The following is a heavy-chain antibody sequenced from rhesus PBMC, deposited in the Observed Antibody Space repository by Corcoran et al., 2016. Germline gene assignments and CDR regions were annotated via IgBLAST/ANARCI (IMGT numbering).Heavy chain of an antibody. V-gene: IGHV4S7*01. CDR2: IYGSSGRT. J-gene: IGHJ4*01. D-gene: IGHD5-24*01. CDR1: GGTLSVNYY. Sequence: QVQLPESGPGLVKPWETLSLTCAVHGGTLSVNYYWNWIRQPPGKGLEWIGNIYGSSGRTYYNPSLKSRVTISKDTSKNQFSLKLSSVTAADTAVYFCAREGTVSYFDHWGQGVLVTVSS. CDR3: AREGTVSYFDH.